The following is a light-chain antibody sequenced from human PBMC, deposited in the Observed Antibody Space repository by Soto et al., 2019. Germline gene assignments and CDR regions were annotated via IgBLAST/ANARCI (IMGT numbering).Light chain of an antibody. CDR2: DPS. Sequence: EIVMTQSPGTLSVSPGERVNLSCRASQSVTSKLAWYQQKPGQTPRLLMYDPSTRATGVPARFSGSGSGTDFTLTISSLQSEDFAVYYCQQYKNWPITFGQGTRLEVK. J-gene: IGKJ5*01. CDR1: QSVTSK. CDR3: QQYKNWPIT. V-gene: IGKV3-15*01.